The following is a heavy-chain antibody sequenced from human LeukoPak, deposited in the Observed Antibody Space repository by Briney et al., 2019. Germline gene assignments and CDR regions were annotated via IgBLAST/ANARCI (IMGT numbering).Heavy chain of an antibody. CDR1: GGSFSGYY. Sequence: SETLSLTCAVYGGSFSGYYWSWIRQPPGKGLEWIGEINHSGSTNYNPSLKSRVTISVDTSKNQFSLKLSSVTAADTAVYYCARGSGDYLDYWGQGTLVTVSS. CDR3: ARGSGDYLDY. D-gene: IGHD4-17*01. CDR2: INHSGST. V-gene: IGHV4-34*01. J-gene: IGHJ4*02.